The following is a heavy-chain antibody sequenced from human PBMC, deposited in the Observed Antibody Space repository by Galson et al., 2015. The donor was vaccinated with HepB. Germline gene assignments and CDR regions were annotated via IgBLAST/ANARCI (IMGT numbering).Heavy chain of an antibody. J-gene: IGHJ4*02. CDR1: RFTFGNYA. Sequence: SLRLSCAASRFTFGNYARRWGRQAPGKGLEGVSSIAETSVTSYYADSVKGRFAISRDNHKNTLYLQMNTRRAEDTAVYYCSTLWPEYFSRWGQGTLVTVSS. D-gene: IGHD2-21*01. V-gene: IGHV3-23*01. CDR3: STLWPEYFSR. CDR2: IAETSVTS.